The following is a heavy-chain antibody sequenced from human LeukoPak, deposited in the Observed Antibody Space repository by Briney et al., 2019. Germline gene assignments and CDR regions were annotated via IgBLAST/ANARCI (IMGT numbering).Heavy chain of an antibody. V-gene: IGHV4-34*01. CDR1: DDSFSSHY. J-gene: IGHJ4*02. CDR2: IHHSGGT. Sequence: SETLSLTCAVSDDSFSSHYWTWIRQPPGKRLEWIGEIHHSGGTNSNPSLKNRVTMSIDMSKNQFSLKLNSVTAADTAVYYCARATASGSGRAYDHWAQGNLVPVSS. CDR3: ARATASGSGRAYDH. D-gene: IGHD3-10*01.